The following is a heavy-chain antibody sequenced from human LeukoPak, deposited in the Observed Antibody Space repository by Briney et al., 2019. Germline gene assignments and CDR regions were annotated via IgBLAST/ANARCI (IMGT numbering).Heavy chain of an antibody. CDR1: GGSISSYY. Sequence: SETLSLTCTVSGGSISSYYWSWIRQPPGKGLEWIGYIYYSGSTNYNPSLKSRVTISVDTSKNQFSLKLSSVTAADTAVYYCARAGYSSGWLPGWFDPWGQGTLVTVSS. J-gene: IGHJ5*02. V-gene: IGHV4-59*01. CDR3: ARAGYSSGWLPGWFDP. CDR2: IYYSGST. D-gene: IGHD6-19*01.